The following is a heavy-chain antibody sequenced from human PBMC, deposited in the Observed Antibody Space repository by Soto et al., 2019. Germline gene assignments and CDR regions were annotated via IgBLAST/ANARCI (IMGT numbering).Heavy chain of an antibody. V-gene: IGHV1-8*01. CDR2: MNPNSGNT. CDR1: GYTFTSYD. J-gene: IGHJ6*02. CDR3: ARGRDYDFWSGYFYYGMDV. D-gene: IGHD3-3*01. Sequence: ASVKVSCKASGYTFTSYDLNWVRQATGQGLEWMGWMNPNSGNTGYAQKFQGRVTMTRNTSISTAYMELSSLRSEDTAVYYCARGRDYDFWSGYFYYGMDVWGQGTTVTVSS.